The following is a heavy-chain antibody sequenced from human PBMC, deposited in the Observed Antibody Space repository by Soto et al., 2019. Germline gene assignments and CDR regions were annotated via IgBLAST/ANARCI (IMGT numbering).Heavy chain of an antibody. V-gene: IGHV3-33*01. CDR1: GFTFSSYG. J-gene: IGHJ4*02. Sequence: QVQLVESGGGVVQPGRSLRLSCAASGFTFSSYGMHWVRQAPGKGLEWVAVIWYDGSNKYYADSVKGRFTISRDNSKNTLYLQMNRLRAEDTAVYYCERGAGYYDSSGYPDYWGQGTLVTVSS. CDR2: IWYDGSNK. D-gene: IGHD3-22*01. CDR3: ERGAGYYDSSGYPDY.